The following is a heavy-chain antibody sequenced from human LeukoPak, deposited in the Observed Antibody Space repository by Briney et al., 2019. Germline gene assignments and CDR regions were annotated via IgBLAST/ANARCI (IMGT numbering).Heavy chain of an antibody. Sequence: SETLSLTCTVSGGSISSSSYYWGWIRQPPGKGLEWIGSIYYSGSTYYNPSLKSRVTISVDTSKNQFSLKLSSVTAADTAVYYCARDTRRRWLFGPWGQGTLVTVSS. D-gene: IGHD4-23*01. CDR3: ARDTRRRWLFGP. V-gene: IGHV4-39*07. J-gene: IGHJ5*02. CDR1: GGSISSSSYY. CDR2: IYYSGST.